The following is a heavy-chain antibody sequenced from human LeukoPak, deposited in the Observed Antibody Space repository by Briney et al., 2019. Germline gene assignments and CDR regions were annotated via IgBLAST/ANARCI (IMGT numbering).Heavy chain of an antibody. J-gene: IGHJ4*02. CDR3: TRDTGCSGGACYSFYDY. Sequence: GGSLRLSCAPSGFTFSSYWMTWVRQAPGQGLEWVANIKQDGSAKYYVDSVKGRFTISRENAKNSLYLQMNSLRVEDTAVYYCTRDTGCSGGACYSFYDYWGQGTLVTVSS. CDR2: IKQDGSAK. CDR1: GFTFSSYW. V-gene: IGHV3-7*01. D-gene: IGHD2-15*01.